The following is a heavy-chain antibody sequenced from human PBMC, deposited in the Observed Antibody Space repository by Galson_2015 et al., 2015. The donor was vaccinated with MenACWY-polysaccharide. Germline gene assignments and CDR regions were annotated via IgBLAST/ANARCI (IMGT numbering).Heavy chain of an antibody. CDR1: GFTFSSYA. V-gene: IGHV3-23*01. J-gene: IGHJ4*02. CDR3: AKRRGLISSSWFYYFDY. CDR2: ISGSGGST. Sequence: SLRLSCAASGFTFSSYAMSWVRQAPGKGLEWVSAISGSGGSTYYADSVKGRFTISRDNSKNTLYLQMNSLRAEDTAVYYCAKRRGLISSSWFYYFDYWGQGTLVTVSS. D-gene: IGHD6-13*01.